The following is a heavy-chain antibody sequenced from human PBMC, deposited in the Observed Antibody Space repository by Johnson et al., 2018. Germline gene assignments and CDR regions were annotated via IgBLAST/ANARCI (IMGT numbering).Heavy chain of an antibody. CDR2: IRGSGSSI. D-gene: IGHD2/OR15-2a*01. J-gene: IGHJ6*02. Sequence: QVQLVESGGDLVKPGGSLRLSCAASGFTFSDYYMSWTRQAPGKGLEWVSYIRGSGSSIYYADSVKGRFTISRDNAKNSLYLQMNSLRAEDTAVYYFARDRPIDYYYAMDVWGQGTTVTVAS. CDR1: GFTFSDYY. V-gene: IGHV3-11*01. CDR3: ARDRPIDYYYAMDV.